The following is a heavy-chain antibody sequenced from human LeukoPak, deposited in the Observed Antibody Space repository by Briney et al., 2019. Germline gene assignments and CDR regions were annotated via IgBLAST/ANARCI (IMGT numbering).Heavy chain of an antibody. Sequence: ASVKVSCKASGYTFTGYVIHWVRQAPGQGLEWMGWISPNSGGTNYAQKFQGRVTMTRDTSITTVFMELSRLRSDDTAVYYCVRRGDGYNYDSWGQGTLVTVSS. V-gene: IGHV1-2*02. CDR3: VRRGDGYNYDS. D-gene: IGHD5-24*01. CDR1: GYTFTGYV. J-gene: IGHJ4*02. CDR2: ISPNSGGT.